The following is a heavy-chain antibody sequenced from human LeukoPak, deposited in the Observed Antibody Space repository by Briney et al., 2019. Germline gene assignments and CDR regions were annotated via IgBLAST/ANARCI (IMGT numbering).Heavy chain of an antibody. J-gene: IGHJ6*02. CDR1: GFTFSSYS. CDR3: ARDGWLQMTYYYYGMDV. D-gene: IGHD6-19*01. CDR2: ISSSSSYI. Sequence: GGSLRLSCAASGFTFSSYSMNWVRRAPGKGLEWVSSISSSSSYIYYADSVKGRFTISRDNAKNSLYLQMNSLRAEDTAVYYCARDGWLQMTYYYYGMDVWGQGTTVTVSS. V-gene: IGHV3-21*01.